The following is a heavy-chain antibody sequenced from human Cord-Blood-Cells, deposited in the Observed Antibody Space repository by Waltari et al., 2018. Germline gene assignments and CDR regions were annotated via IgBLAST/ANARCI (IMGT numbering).Heavy chain of an antibody. J-gene: IGHJ1*01. V-gene: IGHV1-24*01. Sequence: QVQLVQSGAEVKKPGASVMVSCKVSGYTLTELSMHWVRQAPGKGLEWMGGVDPEDGETIYAQKFQGRVTMTEDTSTDTAYMELSSLRSEDTAVYYCATATYSSSWYGYFQHWGKGTLVTVSS. CDR3: ATATYSSSWYGYFQH. CDR2: VDPEDGET. CDR1: GYTLTELS. D-gene: IGHD6-13*01.